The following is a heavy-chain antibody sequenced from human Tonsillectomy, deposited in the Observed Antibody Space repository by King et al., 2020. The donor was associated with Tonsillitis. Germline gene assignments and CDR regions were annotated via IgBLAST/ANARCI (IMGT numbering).Heavy chain of an antibody. CDR3: PGEIIGITMIVVVPLDY. V-gene: IGHV3-21*01. CDR1: GFSFSSYS. J-gene: IGHJ4*02. D-gene: IGHD3-22*01. CDR2: ISRSGSFT. Sequence: VQLVESGGGLVKPGGSLRLSCGASGFSFSSYSMNWVRQAPGKGLEWLSSISRSGSFTYYADSVKGRLTVSRDNANNALYLHMTSLRDDDTAVYYFPGEIIGITMIVVVPLDYWGQGALVTVSS.